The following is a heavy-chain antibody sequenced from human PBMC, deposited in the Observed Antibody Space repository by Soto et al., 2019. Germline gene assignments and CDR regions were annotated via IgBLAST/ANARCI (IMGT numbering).Heavy chain of an antibody. V-gene: IGHV4-61*01. CDR3: ARGRRGYYDSSGIDY. Sequence: PSETLSLTCTVSGGSVSSGSYYWSWIRQPPGKGLEWIGYIYYSGSTNYNPSLKSRVTISVDTSKNQLSLKLSSVTAADTALYYCARGRRGYYDSSGIDYWGQGTLVTVSS. CDR1: GGSVSSGSYY. CDR2: IYYSGST. D-gene: IGHD3-22*01. J-gene: IGHJ4*02.